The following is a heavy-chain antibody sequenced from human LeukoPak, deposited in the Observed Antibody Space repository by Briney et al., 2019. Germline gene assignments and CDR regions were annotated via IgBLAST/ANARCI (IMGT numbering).Heavy chain of an antibody. Sequence: PGRSLRLSCAASGFTFSSYAMHWVRQAPGKGLEWVAVISYDGSNKYYADSVKGRFTISRDNSKNTLYLQMNSLRAEDTAVYHCARADAAVAGTRFDYWGQGTLVTVSS. CDR3: ARADAAVAGTRFDY. CDR2: ISYDGSNK. V-gene: IGHV3-30-3*01. CDR1: GFTFSSYA. D-gene: IGHD6-19*01. J-gene: IGHJ4*02.